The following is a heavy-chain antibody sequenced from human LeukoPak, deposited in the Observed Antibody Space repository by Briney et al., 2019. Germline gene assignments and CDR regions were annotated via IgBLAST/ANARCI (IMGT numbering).Heavy chain of an antibody. D-gene: IGHD3-22*01. CDR3: AKDPYYYDSSGYYSAY. Sequence: GGSLRLSCAASGFTFSSYAMSWVRQAPGKGLEWVSAISGSGGGTYYADSVKGRFTISRDNSKNTLYLQMNSLRAEDTAVYYCAKDPYYYDSSGYYSAYWGQGTLVTVSS. CDR2: ISGSGGGT. CDR1: GFTFSSYA. J-gene: IGHJ4*02. V-gene: IGHV3-23*01.